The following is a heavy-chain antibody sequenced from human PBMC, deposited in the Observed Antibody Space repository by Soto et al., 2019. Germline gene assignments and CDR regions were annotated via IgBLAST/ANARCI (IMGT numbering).Heavy chain of an antibody. J-gene: IGHJ4*02. CDR1: GGSISSGGYY. V-gene: IGHV4-31*03. Sequence: PSETLSLTCTVSGGSISSGGYYWSWIRQHPGKGLEWIGYIYYSGSTYYNPSLKSRVTISVDTSKNQFSLKLSSVTAADTAVYYCARGVVTGYYKASGPTNYFDYWGQGTLVTVSS. CDR2: IYYSGST. D-gene: IGHD3-9*01. CDR3: ARGVVTGYYKASGPTNYFDY.